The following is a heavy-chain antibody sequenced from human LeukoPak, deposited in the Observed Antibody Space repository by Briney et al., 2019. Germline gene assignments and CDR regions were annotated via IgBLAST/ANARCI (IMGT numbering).Heavy chain of an antibody. CDR2: INPNSGGT. J-gene: IGHJ3*02. CDR3: ARDLRGIALDAFDI. CDR1: GYTFTGYY. Sequence: ASVKVSCKASGYTFTGYYMHWVRQAPGQGLEWMGWINPNSGGTNYAQKFQGGVTMTRDTSISTAYMELSRLRSDDTAVYYCARDLRGIALDAFDIWGQGTMVTVSS. D-gene: IGHD6-13*01. V-gene: IGHV1-2*02.